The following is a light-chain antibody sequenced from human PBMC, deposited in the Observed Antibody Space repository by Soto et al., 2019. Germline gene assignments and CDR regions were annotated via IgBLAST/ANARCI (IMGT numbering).Light chain of an antibody. V-gene: IGLV2-11*01. CDR3: CSYAGSYTFSYV. CDR1: SSDVVGYNY. Sequence: QSALTHPRSLSGSTGQSVTISCTGTSSDVVGYNYVSWYQQHPGKAPKLMIYDVSKRPSGVPDRFSGSKSGNTASLTISGLQAEDEADYYCCSYAGSYTFSYVFGTGTKVTVL. CDR2: DVS. J-gene: IGLJ1*01.